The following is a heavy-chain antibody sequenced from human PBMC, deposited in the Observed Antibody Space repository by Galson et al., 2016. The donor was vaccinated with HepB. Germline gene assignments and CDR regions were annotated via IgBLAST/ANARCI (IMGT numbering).Heavy chain of an antibody. CDR2: IIPLFGTA. CDR1: GGTINDYA. CDR3: ARGPAGLLWFGEPKGE. J-gene: IGHJ1*01. D-gene: IGHD3-10*01. V-gene: IGHV1-69*13. Sequence: SVKVSCKASGGTINDYALTWVRQAPGQGLEWLGQIIPLFGTADSTQKFQGRAAITADESTNTVYLDLYRLTSEDTAVYYCARGPAGLLWFGEPKGEWGQGTRVRLSS.